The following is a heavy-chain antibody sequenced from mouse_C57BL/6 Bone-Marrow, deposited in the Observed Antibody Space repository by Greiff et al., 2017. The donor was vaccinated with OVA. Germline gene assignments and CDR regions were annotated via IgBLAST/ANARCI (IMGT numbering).Heavy chain of an antibody. CDR1: GYTFTSYG. V-gene: IGHV1-81*01. Sequence: QVQLKQSGAELARPGASVKLSCKASGYTFTSYGISWVKQRTGQGLEWIGEIYPRSGNTYYNEKFKGKATLTADKSSSTAYMELRSLTSEDSAVYFCARRHYYGSSYYFDYWGQGTTLTVSS. CDR2: IYPRSGNT. CDR3: ARRHYYGSSYYFDY. J-gene: IGHJ2*01. D-gene: IGHD1-1*01.